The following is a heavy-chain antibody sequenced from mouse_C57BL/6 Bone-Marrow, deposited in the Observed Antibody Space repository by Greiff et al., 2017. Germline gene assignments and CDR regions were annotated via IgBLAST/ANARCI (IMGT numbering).Heavy chain of an antibody. CDR3: ARDDDYDRNWYFDV. CDR2: ISYDGSN. D-gene: IGHD2-4*01. CDR1: GYSITSGYY. Sequence: EVQLQESGPGLVKPSQSLSLTCSVTGYSITSGYYWNWIRQFPGNKLEWMGYISYDGSNNYNPSLKNRISLTRDTSKNQYFLKLNYVTTEDTATYDCARDDDYDRNWYFDVWGTGTTVTVAS. V-gene: IGHV3-6*01. J-gene: IGHJ1*03.